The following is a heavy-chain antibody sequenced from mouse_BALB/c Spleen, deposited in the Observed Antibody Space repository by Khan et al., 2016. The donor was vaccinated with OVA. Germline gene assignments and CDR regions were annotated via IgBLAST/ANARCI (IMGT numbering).Heavy chain of an antibody. CDR1: GFSLTNYG. Sequence: QVQLKESGPGLVQPSQSLSITCTVSGFSLTNYGVHWVRQSPGKGLEWLGVIWSGGITDSNATFISRLTISKDISKSQVFFKMNSLQANDTAIYYCAKNSNGYFDYWGQGTTLTVSS. CDR3: AKNSNGYFDY. V-gene: IGHV2-2*02. CDR2: IWSGGIT. D-gene: IGHD2-5*01. J-gene: IGHJ2*01.